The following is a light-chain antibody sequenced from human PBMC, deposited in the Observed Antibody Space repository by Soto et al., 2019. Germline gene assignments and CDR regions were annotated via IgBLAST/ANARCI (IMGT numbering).Light chain of an antibody. V-gene: IGLV2-14*01. CDR3: SSYTSSSAVV. Sequence: QSVLTQPASVSGSPGQSITLSCTGTSSDAGGYNFVSWYQQHPGKAPKLIIYDVSNRPSGVSNRFSGSKSGNTASLTISGLQAEDEADYFCSSYTSSSAVVFGGGTKLTVL. CDR1: SSDAGGYNF. J-gene: IGLJ2*01. CDR2: DVS.